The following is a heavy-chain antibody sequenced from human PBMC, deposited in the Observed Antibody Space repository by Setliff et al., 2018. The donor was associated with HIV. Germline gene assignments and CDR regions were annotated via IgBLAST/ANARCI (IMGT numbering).Heavy chain of an antibody. Sequence: PGESLKISCSGSGFTFSNYAMHWVRQAPGKGLEYVSAISNYGGSTYYADSLKGRFTISRDNSRNTLYLQMSNLRADDTAVYYCARDRGYCSGDICYPNYFDFWGQGTLVTVSS. J-gene: IGHJ4*02. CDR3: ARDRGYCSGDICYPNYFDF. CDR2: ISNYGGST. D-gene: IGHD2-15*01. V-gene: IGHV3-64D*09. CDR1: GFTFSNYA.